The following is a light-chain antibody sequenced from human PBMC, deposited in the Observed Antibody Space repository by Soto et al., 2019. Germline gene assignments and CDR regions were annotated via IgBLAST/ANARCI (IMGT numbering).Light chain of an antibody. V-gene: IGKV1-5*03. J-gene: IGKJ1*01. Sequence: DIQMTQSPSTLSGSVGDRVTITCRASQTISSWLAWYQQKPGKAPKLLIYKASTLKSGVPSRFSGSGSGTEFTLTISSLQPDDFATYYCKHYNIYSQAFGQGTKVDIK. CDR1: QTISSW. CDR2: KAS. CDR3: KHYNIYSQA.